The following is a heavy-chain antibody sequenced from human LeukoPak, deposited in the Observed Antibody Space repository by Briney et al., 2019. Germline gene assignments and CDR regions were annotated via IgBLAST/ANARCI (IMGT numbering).Heavy chain of an antibody. V-gene: IGHV4-59*01. D-gene: IGHD2-2*02. J-gene: IGHJ6*03. CDR1: GDFMNNYY. Sequence: SETLSLTCIVSGDFMNNYYWSWIRQSPGTGLEWIGYIFYSGATNLNPSLKSRVTISIDTPKKQFSLKLTSVTAADTAVYFCARAGFCTSSSCYTGTKMESYYMDVWGKGTTVTVSS. CDR3: ARAGFCTSSSCYTGTKMESYYMDV. CDR2: IFYSGAT.